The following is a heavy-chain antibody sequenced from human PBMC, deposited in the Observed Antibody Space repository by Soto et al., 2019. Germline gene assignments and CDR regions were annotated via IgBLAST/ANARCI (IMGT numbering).Heavy chain of an antibody. J-gene: IGHJ4*02. CDR3: AKRPITAAGVEY. Sequence: EVQLLESGAGLVQPGGSLRLSCAASGFTFSNYAMTWVRQAPGKGLEWVSVITGSGGGTYFVDSVKGRFTISRDNYKNTVYLQMNSLIAEDTAVYYCAKRPITAAGVEYWGQGTLVNVSS. CDR1: GFTFSNYA. V-gene: IGHV3-23*01. D-gene: IGHD6-13*01. CDR2: ITGSGGGT.